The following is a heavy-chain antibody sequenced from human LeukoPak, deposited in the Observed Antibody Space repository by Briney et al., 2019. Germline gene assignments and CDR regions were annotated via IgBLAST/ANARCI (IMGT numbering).Heavy chain of an antibody. V-gene: IGHV4-4*09. CDR2: IYSSGST. CDR1: GGSMSNYH. D-gene: IGHD2-21*01. CDR3: SSRAIPENYFDY. Sequence: SETLSLTCTVSGGSMSNYHWSWIRQPPGKGLQWIGYIYSSGSTTYNPALKSRLTISVDTSKNLLSLKLSSVTAADTAVYYCSSRAIPENYFDYWGQGTLVTVSS. J-gene: IGHJ4*02.